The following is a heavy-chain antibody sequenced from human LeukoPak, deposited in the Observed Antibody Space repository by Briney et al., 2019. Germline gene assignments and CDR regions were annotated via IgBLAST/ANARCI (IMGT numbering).Heavy chain of an antibody. Sequence: GRSLRLSCAASGFTFSSYAMHWVRQAPGKGLEWVAVISYDGSNKYYADSVKGRFTISRDNSKNTPYLQMNSLRAEDTAVYYCARGCSGGSCYSGSFHYYYYGMDVWGQGTTVTVSS. J-gene: IGHJ6*02. CDR1: GFTFSSYA. V-gene: IGHV3-30*04. CDR2: ISYDGSNK. CDR3: ARGCSGGSCYSGSFHYYYYGMDV. D-gene: IGHD2-15*01.